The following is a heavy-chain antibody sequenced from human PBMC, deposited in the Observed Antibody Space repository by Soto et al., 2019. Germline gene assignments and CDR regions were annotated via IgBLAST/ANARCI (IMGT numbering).Heavy chain of an antibody. Sequence: PGGSLRLSCTASGFTFADYTLSWFRQAPGKGLEWLGFIRNKAYGGTTEYAAPVKGRFTISRDDSKSIAYLLMNSLKTEDTAMYYCTRDGRYSGYPPPAFWGQGTLVTVSS. CDR2: IRNKAYGGTT. J-gene: IGHJ4*02. CDR3: TRDGRYSGYPPPAF. CDR1: GFTFADYT. V-gene: IGHV3-49*03. D-gene: IGHD5-12*01.